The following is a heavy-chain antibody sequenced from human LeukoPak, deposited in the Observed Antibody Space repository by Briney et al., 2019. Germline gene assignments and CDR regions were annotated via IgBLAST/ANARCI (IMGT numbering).Heavy chain of an antibody. Sequence: GGSLRLSCAASGFTFSSYSMNWVRQAPGKGLEWVSSISSSSSYIYYADSVKGRFTISRDNAKNSLYLQMNSLRAEDTAVYYCARGVSYYYDSSGYYGVEYFQHWGQGTLVTVSS. D-gene: IGHD3-22*01. V-gene: IGHV3-21*01. J-gene: IGHJ1*01. CDR3: ARGVSYYYDSSGYYGVEYFQH. CDR1: GFTFSSYS. CDR2: ISSSSSYI.